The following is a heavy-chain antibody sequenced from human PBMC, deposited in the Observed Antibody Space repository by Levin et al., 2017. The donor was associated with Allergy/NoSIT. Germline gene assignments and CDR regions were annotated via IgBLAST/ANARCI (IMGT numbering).Heavy chain of an antibody. CDR2: IRTRANLYAT. Sequence: GGSLRLSCAASGFTFRASAMHWVRQASGKGLEWVGRIRTRANLYATAYAASVKGRFTISRDDSKSTAYLQMNSLKIEDTAVYYCFNSDYDFLAGSWGQGTLVTVSS. J-gene: IGHJ5*02. CDR1: GFTFRASA. CDR3: FNSDYDFLAGS. V-gene: IGHV3-73*01. D-gene: IGHD4-11*01.